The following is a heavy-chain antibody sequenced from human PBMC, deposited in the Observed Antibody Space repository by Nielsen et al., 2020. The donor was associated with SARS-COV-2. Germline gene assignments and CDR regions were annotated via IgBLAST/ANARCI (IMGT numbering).Heavy chain of an antibody. J-gene: IGHJ4*02. D-gene: IGHD3-22*01. CDR2: ISSSGGSS. CDR3: AKDRDTAVMVNYFDN. V-gene: IGHV3-23*01. CDR1: GFTFSSYS. Sequence: GESLKISCAASGFTFSSYSMHWVRQAPGKGLEWVSVISSSGGSSYYADSVKGRFTISRDNSKNTLYLEMSGLRAEDTAVYHCAKDRDTAVMVNYFDNWGQGTVVTVSS.